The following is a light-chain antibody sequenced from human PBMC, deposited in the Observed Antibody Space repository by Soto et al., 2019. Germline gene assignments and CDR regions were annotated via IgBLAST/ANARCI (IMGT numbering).Light chain of an antibody. Sequence: EIVLTRSPATLSLSPGERATLSCRASQSVSSYLAWYQQKPGQAPRLLIYDASKRATGIPARFSGSGSGTDFTLTISNLEPEDFAVYYCQQRGNWPRTFGQGTKVEIK. J-gene: IGKJ1*01. CDR3: QQRGNWPRT. CDR2: DAS. V-gene: IGKV3-11*01. CDR1: QSVSSY.